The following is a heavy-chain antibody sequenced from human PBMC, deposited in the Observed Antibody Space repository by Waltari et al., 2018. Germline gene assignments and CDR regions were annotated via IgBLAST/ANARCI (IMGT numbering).Heavy chain of an antibody. Sequence: EVQLVESGGGLVQPGRSLRLSCAASGFTFDDYAMHLVRQAPGKGLEWVSGISWNSGSIGYAYSVKGRFTISRDNAKNSLYLQMNSLRAEDMALYYCAKDRGGGYPGWYFDLWGRGTLVTVSS. CDR1: GFTFDDYA. CDR2: ISWNSGSI. J-gene: IGHJ2*01. V-gene: IGHV3-9*03. CDR3: AKDRGGGYPGWYFDL. D-gene: IGHD6-19*01.